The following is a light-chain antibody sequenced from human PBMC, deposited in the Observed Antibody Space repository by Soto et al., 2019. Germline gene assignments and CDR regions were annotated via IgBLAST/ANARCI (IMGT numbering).Light chain of an antibody. J-gene: IGKJ4*01. V-gene: IGKV3-11*01. Sequence: LVLTQSPATLSLSPGERATLSCRASQSVRSSLVWYQQKPGQSPRLLIYDASKRAAGIPARFSGSGSGTDCTLTISSLEPEDFGVYYCQQRDAWPLTFGGGTKVEIK. CDR1: QSVRSS. CDR2: DAS. CDR3: QQRDAWPLT.